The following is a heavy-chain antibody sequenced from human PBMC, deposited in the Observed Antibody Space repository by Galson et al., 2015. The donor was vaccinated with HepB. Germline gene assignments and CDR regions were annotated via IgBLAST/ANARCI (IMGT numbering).Heavy chain of an antibody. Sequence: SCKASGYTFTSYDINWVRQATGQGLEWMGWMNPNSGNTGYAQKFQGRVTMTRNTSISTAYMELSSLRSGDTAVYYCARGRYCSGGSCHGPPDYWGQGTLVTVSS. CDR2: MNPNSGNT. J-gene: IGHJ4*02. CDR1: GYTFTSYD. CDR3: ARGRYCSGGSCHGPPDY. V-gene: IGHV1-8*01. D-gene: IGHD2-15*01.